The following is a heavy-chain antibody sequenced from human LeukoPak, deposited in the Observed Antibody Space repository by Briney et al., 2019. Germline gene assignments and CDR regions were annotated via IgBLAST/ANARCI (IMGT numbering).Heavy chain of an antibody. CDR1: GYTLTELS. V-gene: IGHV1-24*01. CDR2: FDPEDGET. CDR3: ATDRGFYGGNSEYYFDY. Sequence: ASVKVSCKVSGYTLTELSMHLVRQAPGKGLDWMGGFDPEDGETIYAQKFQGRVTMTEDTSTDTAYMELSSLRSEDTAVYYCATDRGFYGGNSEYYFDYWGQGTLVTVSS. J-gene: IGHJ4*02. D-gene: IGHD4-23*01.